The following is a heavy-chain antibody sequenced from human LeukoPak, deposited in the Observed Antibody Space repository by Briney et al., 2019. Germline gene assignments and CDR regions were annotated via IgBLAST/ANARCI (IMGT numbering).Heavy chain of an antibody. V-gene: IGHV3-74*01. J-gene: IGHJ4*02. D-gene: IGHD6-13*01. CDR2: IIGDGGSG. CDR3: ASASSHRTAAGGDY. Sequence: GGSLRLSCAASGFTFSTYWMHWVRQAPGKGLVWVSRIIGDGGSGNYADSVKGRFTISRDNAKNTLYLQMSSLRVEDTAVYYCASASSHRTAAGGDYWGQGTLVTVST. CDR1: GFTFSTYW.